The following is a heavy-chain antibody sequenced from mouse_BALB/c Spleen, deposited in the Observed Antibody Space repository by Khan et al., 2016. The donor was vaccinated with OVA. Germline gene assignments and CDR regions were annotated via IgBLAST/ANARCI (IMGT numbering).Heavy chain of an antibody. D-gene: IGHD2-10*01. CDR1: GFSLTGYG. Sequence: QVQLQQSGPGLVAPSQSLSITCTVSGFSLTGYGVNWVRQPPGKGLEWLGMIWGDGSTDYNSALKSRLSISKDNSKSQVFLKMNSLQTYATARYYCARAYYGNYREAMDYWGQGTSVTVSS. V-gene: IGHV2-6-7*01. J-gene: IGHJ4*01. CDR2: IWGDGST. CDR3: ARAYYGNYREAMDY.